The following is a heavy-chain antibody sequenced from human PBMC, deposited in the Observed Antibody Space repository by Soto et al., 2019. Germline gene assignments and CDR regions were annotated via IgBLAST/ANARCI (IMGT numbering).Heavy chain of an antibody. D-gene: IGHD1-26*01. Sequence: EVQLVESGGGLVQPGGSLRLSCAASGFTFSSYSMNWVRQAPGKGLEWVSYISSSSSTIYYADSVKGRFTISRDNAKNSLYLQMNSLRDEDTAVYYCERESAHYLDWFDPWGQGTLVTVSS. CDR3: ERESAHYLDWFDP. CDR1: GFTFSSYS. J-gene: IGHJ5*02. CDR2: ISSSSSTI. V-gene: IGHV3-48*02.